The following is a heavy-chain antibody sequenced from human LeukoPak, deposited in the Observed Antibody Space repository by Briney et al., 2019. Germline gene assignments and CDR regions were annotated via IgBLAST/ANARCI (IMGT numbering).Heavy chain of an antibody. CDR3: ARANYDSSGYYYADY. CDR1: GYTFTSYY. J-gene: IGHJ4*02. CDR2: IDPSGGST. V-gene: IGHV1-46*01. Sequence: ASVKVSCKASGYTFTSYYMHWVRLAPGQGLEWMGIIDPSGGSTSYAQKFQGRVTMTRDTSTSTVYMELSSLRSEDTAVYYCARANYDSSGYYYADYWGQETLVTVSS. D-gene: IGHD3-22*01.